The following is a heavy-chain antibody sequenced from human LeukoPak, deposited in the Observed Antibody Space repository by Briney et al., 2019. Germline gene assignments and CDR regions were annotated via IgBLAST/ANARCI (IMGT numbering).Heavy chain of an antibody. J-gene: IGHJ4*02. CDR2: IKSKTAGGTA. V-gene: IGHV3-15*01. CDR3: VLAHTSGCYYVS. D-gene: IGHD6-19*01. CDR1: GFTLSNAW. Sequence: PGGSLRLSCVASGFTLSNAWMSWVRQAPGKGLEWVGRIKSKTAGGTADFAAPVKGRFTMSRDDSKNTLYLQMNSLKAEDTAVYYCVLAHTSGCYYVSWGQGNLVTVSS.